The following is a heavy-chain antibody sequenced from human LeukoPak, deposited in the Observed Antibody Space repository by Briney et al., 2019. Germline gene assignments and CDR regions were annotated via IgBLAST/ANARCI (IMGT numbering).Heavy chain of an antibody. Sequence: GGSLSLSCAASGFTFSSYSMNWVRQAPGKWLEWVSSISSSSSYIYYADSAKGRFTISRDNAKNSLYLQLNSLRAEDTAVYYCARDRPADNILLWFGEIRGRTRDDNWFDPWGQGTLVTVSS. CDR2: ISSSSSYI. D-gene: IGHD3-10*01. V-gene: IGHV3-21*01. CDR3: ARDRPADNILLWFGEIRGRTRDDNWFDP. J-gene: IGHJ5*02. CDR1: GFTFSSYS.